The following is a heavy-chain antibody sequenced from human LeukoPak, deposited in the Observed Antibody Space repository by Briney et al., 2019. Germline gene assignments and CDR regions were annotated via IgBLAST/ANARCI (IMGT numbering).Heavy chain of an antibody. CDR2: IYYSGST. Sequence: SETLSLTCTVSGGSISSYYWSWIRQPPGKGLEWIGYIYYSGSTNYNPSLKSRVTISVDTSKNQFSLKLSTVTAADTAVYYCARSVYGGAFDIWGQGTMVTVSS. CDR3: ARSVYGGAFDI. CDR1: GGSISSYY. D-gene: IGHD1-14*01. V-gene: IGHV4-59*01. J-gene: IGHJ3*02.